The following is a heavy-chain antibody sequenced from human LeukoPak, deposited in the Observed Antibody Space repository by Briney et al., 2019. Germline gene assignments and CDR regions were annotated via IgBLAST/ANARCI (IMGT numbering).Heavy chain of an antibody. V-gene: IGHV3-43*02. CDR1: GFTFSTYW. D-gene: IGHD2-15*01. CDR2: ISGDGGST. Sequence: GGSLRLSCAASGFTFSTYWMHWVRQAPGKGLEWVSLISGDGGSTYYADSVKGRFTISRDNSKNSLYLQMNSLRTEDTALYYCAKDIAATEWWGHFDYWGQGTLVTVSS. J-gene: IGHJ4*02. CDR3: AKDIAATEWWGHFDY.